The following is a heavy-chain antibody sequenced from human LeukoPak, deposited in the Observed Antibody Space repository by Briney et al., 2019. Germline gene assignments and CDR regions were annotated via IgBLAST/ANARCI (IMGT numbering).Heavy chain of an antibody. Sequence: PGGSLRLSCAASGFTFSGYWMSWVRQAPGKGLEWVANIKPDGSEKYYVDSVKGRFTISRDNAKNTLYLQMNSLRAEDTAVYYCGRDLLTYRGSYPDYWGQGTLVTVSS. J-gene: IGHJ4*02. CDR1: GFTFSGYW. CDR3: GRDLLTYRGSYPDY. CDR2: IKPDGSEK. D-gene: IGHD1-26*01. V-gene: IGHV3-7*01.